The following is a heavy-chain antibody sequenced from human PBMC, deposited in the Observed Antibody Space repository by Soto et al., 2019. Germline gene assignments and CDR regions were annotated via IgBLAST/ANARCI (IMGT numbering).Heavy chain of an antibody. CDR2: ISSSGSTI. V-gene: IGHV3-11*01. CDR3: ARDPDLVAAMAFAFDI. Sequence: PGGSLRLSCAASGFTFSDYYMSWIRQAPGKGLEWVSYISSSGSTIYYADSVKGRFTISRDNAKNSLYLQMNSLRAEDTAVYYCARDPDLVAAMAFAFDIWGQGTMVTVSS. D-gene: IGHD2-15*01. J-gene: IGHJ3*02. CDR1: GFTFSDYY.